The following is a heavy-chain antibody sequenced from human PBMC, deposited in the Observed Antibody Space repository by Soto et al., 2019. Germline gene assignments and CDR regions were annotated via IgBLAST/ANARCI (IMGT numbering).Heavy chain of an antibody. CDR1: GGTFSSYA. V-gene: IGHV1-69*01. CDR2: IIPIFGTA. CDR3: AREVGANASLGHYYYYGMDV. D-gene: IGHD1-26*01. Sequence: QVQLVQSGAEVKKPGSSVKVSCKASGGTFSSYAISWVRQAPGQGLEWMGGIIPIFGTANYAQKFQGRVTITADESTSTAYMELSSLRSEDTAVYYCAREVGANASLGHYYYYGMDVWGQGTTVTVSS. J-gene: IGHJ6*02.